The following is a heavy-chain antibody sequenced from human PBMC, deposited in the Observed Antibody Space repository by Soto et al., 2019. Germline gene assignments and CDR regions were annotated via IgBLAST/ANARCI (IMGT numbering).Heavy chain of an antibody. CDR3: ARDAHSRLDV. J-gene: IGHJ6*02. CDR1: GGSFSGYY. CDR2: INHSGST. Sequence: SETLSLTCAVYGGSFSGYYWSWIRQPPGKGLEWIGEINHSGSTNYNPSLKSRVTISVDTSKNQFSLKLSSVTAAETAVYYCARDAHSRLDVWGQGTTVTVSS. D-gene: IGHD2-2*01. V-gene: IGHV4-34*01.